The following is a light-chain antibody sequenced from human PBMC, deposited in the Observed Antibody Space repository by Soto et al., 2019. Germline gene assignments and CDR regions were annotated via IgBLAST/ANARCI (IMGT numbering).Light chain of an antibody. J-gene: IGLJ1*01. CDR3: CSYAGTATV. V-gene: IGLV2-23*03. CDR1: NSDVESYNL. CDR2: EGT. Sequence: QSVLTQPASVSGSPGQSITISCTGTNSDVESYNLVSWFRQHPGEAPKLIVYEGTKRPSGVSNRFSGSKYGNPASLTISGLQAEDEANYYCCSYAGTATVFGTGTKLTVL.